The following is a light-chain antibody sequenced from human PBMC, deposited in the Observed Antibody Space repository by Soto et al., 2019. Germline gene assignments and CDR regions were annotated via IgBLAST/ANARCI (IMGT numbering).Light chain of an antibody. J-gene: IGKJ1*01. V-gene: IGKV3-20*01. CDR1: QNVRSNY. CDR2: GAS. Sequence: EIVLTQSPGTLSLSPGERVTLSCRASQNVRSNYLAWYQQKPGQAPRLLIYGASTRASGIAEWFSGSGSGKDFTLTISRLAAEDFAVYYYQDNDSSQWTFGQGTKVEIK. CDR3: QDNDSSQWT.